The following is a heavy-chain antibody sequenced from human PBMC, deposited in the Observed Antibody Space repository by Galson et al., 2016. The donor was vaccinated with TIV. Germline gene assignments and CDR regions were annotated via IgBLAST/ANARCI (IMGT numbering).Heavy chain of an antibody. V-gene: IGHV5-51*03. CDR1: GYSFTSYW. J-gene: IGHJ3*02. Sequence: QSGAEVKKPGESLKISCKGSGYSFTSYWIAWVRQMPGKGLEWMGIIYPGDSDTRNSPSFQGQVTFSADKSINTAYLQWRSLKASDTAMYYCARRGRYCSGATCYSAFDIWGQGTMVTVSS. CDR2: IYPGDSDT. CDR3: ARRGRYCSGATCYSAFDI. D-gene: IGHD2-15*01.